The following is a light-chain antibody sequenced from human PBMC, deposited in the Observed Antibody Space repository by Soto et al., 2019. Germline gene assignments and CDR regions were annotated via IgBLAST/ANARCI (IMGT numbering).Light chain of an antibody. CDR3: QQRTNWQST. J-gene: IGKJ4*01. Sequence: EIVLTQSPATLSLSPGERAALSCGASQSVSSNYLAWYQQKPGQAPSLLIYDASNRATGIPARFSGSGSGTDFTLAISSLEPEDFAVYYCQQRTNWQSTFGGGTKVDIK. V-gene: IGKV3D-20*02. CDR2: DAS. CDR1: QSVSSNY.